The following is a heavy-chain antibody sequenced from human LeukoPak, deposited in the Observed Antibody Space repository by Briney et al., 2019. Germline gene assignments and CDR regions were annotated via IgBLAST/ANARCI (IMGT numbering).Heavy chain of an antibody. CDR1: GGSISSYY. J-gene: IGHJ4*02. D-gene: IGHD6-25*01. V-gene: IGHV4-59*01. CDR3: ARVGSGCFDY. CDR2: IYYSGNT. Sequence: PSETLSLTCTVSGGSISSYYWSWIRQPPGKGLEWIGYIYYSGNTNDNPSLKSRVTISIDTSKNQFSPKLRSVTAADTAVYYCARVGSGCFDYWGQGTLVTVSS.